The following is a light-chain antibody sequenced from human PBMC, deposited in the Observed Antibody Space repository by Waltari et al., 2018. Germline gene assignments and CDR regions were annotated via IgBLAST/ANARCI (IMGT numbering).Light chain of an antibody. CDR1: QGLRSS. Sequence: DIQMTQSPSSVSASVGDRVTITCRASQGLRSSLAWYQQKPGKAPKLLISAASNLRSGVPSRFSGSGSGTHFTLTISSLQPEDFATYFCQQATSFPITFGQGTRLEIK. J-gene: IGKJ5*01. CDR3: QQATSFPIT. V-gene: IGKV1-12*01. CDR2: AAS.